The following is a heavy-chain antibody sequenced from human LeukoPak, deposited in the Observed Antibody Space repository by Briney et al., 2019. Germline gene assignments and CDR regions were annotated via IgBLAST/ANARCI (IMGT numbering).Heavy chain of an antibody. J-gene: IGHJ3*02. CDR2: INHSGST. Sequence: SETLSLTCTVSGGSISSYYWSWIRQPPGKGLEWIGEINHSGSTNYNPSLKSRVTISVDTSKNQFSLKLSSVTAADTAVYCCARMPYDYVWGSYSQSAFDIWGQGTMVTVSS. CDR3: ARMPYDYVWGSYSQSAFDI. V-gene: IGHV4-34*01. D-gene: IGHD3-16*01. CDR1: GGSISSYY.